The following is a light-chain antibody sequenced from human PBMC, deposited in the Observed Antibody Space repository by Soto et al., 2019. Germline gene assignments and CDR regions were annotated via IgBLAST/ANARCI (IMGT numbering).Light chain of an antibody. CDR3: PQTYNYPLA. J-gene: IGKJ4*01. Sequence: AIQMTQSPSSLSASVGDSVSITCRASQDMRTDLGWCLQRPGKASNLLIYGASSVHPGDPSRFSASGSGSDFTLTISSLQSEDFATYYCPQTYNYPLAFGEGTKGDTK. V-gene: IGKV1-6*01. CDR1: QDMRTD. CDR2: GAS.